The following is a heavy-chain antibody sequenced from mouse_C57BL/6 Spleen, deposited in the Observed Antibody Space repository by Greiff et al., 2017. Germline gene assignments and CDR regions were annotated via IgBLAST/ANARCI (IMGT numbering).Heavy chain of an antibody. CDR3: AREYYFDD. CDR1: GYTFTSYT. Sequence: QVQLQQSGAELARPGASVKMSCKASGYTFTSYTMHWVQQRPGQGLEWIGYINSSSGYTKYIQTFKDKATLTADKSTSTSYMQQIGLTSEDTAVYYCAREYYFDDGGKGTTLTVSS. CDR2: INSSSGYT. J-gene: IGHJ2*01. V-gene: IGHV1-4*01.